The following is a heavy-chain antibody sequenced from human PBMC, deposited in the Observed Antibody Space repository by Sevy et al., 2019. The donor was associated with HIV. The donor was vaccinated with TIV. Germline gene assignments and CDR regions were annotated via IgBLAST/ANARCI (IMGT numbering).Heavy chain of an antibody. V-gene: IGHV3-23*01. Sequence: GGSLRLSCAASGFTFSSYAMSWVRQAPGKGLEWVSGSSGSGGSTYYADSVKGRFSISRDNSKNTLYLQTNSLRAEDTAVYYCEKKLDGYNSRAFDYWGQGTLVTVSS. CDR1: GFTFSSYA. D-gene: IGHD5-12*01. CDR2: SSGSGGST. J-gene: IGHJ4*02. CDR3: EKKLDGYNSRAFDY.